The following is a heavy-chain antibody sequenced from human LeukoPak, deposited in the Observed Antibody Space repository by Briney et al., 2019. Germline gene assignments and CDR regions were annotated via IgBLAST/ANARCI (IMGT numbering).Heavy chain of an antibody. J-gene: IGHJ5*02. CDR3: ASHQYTSTWYESYGGFDP. CDR2: INPNSGGT. Sequence: GASVKVSCKASGYTFTGYYMHWVRQAPGQGLEWMGWINPNSGGTNYTQNFQGRVTMTRDTSISTAYMELNRLTSDDTAVYYCASHQYTSTWYESYGGFDPWGQGTLVTVSS. CDR1: GYTFTGYY. V-gene: IGHV1-2*02. D-gene: IGHD6-13*01.